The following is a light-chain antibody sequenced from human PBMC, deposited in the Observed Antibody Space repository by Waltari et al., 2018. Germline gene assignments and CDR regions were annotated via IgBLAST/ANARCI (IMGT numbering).Light chain of an antibody. Sequence: QSALTQPASVSGSPGQSITLSCTGTSSDVGGYHYVSWYQQYPGTAPKVLIFHVSNRPSGVSDRFSGSKSANTASLTISGLQAEDEADYYCSSYTSSRTYVFGTGTKVTVL. V-gene: IGLV2-14*03. J-gene: IGLJ1*01. CDR2: HVS. CDR3: SSYTSSRTYV. CDR1: SSDVGGYHY.